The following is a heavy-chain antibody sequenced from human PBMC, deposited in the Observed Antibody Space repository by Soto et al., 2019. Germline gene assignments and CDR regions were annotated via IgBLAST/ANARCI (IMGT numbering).Heavy chain of an antibody. D-gene: IGHD2-2*01. Sequence: PWGSLRLSCSASGFTFSGFTMHWWRQASGKGLEWVGRIRNKPNSYATAYAASVKGRFTISRDDSKNTAYLQMNSLRTEDTAVYFCARPLGYCSTTSCPTDYWGPGTLVTVSS. CDR1: GFTFSGFT. CDR2: IRNKPNSYAT. CDR3: ARPLGYCSTTSCPTDY. V-gene: IGHV3-73*01. J-gene: IGHJ4*02.